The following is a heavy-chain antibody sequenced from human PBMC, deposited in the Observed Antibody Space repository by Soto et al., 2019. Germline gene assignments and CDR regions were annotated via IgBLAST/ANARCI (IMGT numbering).Heavy chain of an antibody. CDR1: GGSISSYY. CDR2: IYYIGTT. Sequence: PSETLSLTCTVSGGSISSYYWSWVRQPPGKGLEWIGYIYYIGTTRYNPSLKSRVTMSVDTSKNQFSLKLTSVTAADTAVYYCASYRPDYGDYGIDYWGQGIQVTVPQ. J-gene: IGHJ4*02. D-gene: IGHD4-17*01. CDR3: ASYRPDYGDYGIDY. V-gene: IGHV4-59*01.